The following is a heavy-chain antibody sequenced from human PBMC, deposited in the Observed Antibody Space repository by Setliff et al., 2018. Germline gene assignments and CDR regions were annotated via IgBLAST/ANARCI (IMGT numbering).Heavy chain of an antibody. D-gene: IGHD6-13*01. CDR3: ARSRYTSRWYEMSAMDV. J-gene: IGHJ6*03. CDR1: DVSISGYY. Sequence: SETLSLTCTVSDVSISGYYWSWIRQPPGKGLEWIGYIHSSGTNYNPSLKSRVTISVDTSKTQFSLKINSVTAADTAVYYCARSRYTSRWYEMSAMDVWGKGTTVTVSS. CDR2: IHSSGT. V-gene: IGHV4-59*12.